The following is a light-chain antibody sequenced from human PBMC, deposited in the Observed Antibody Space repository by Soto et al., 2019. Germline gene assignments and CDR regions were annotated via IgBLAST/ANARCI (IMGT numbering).Light chain of an antibody. Sequence: QSALTQPASVSGSPGQSITISCTGTSSDVGGYNYVSWYQQHPGKVPKLMMFDVNNRPSGVSNRFSGSKSGNTAYLTISGLQSEDEADYFYCSYATGSFYVFGTGTKLTVL. V-gene: IGLV2-14*01. CDR1: SSDVGGYNY. J-gene: IGLJ1*01. CDR2: DVN. CDR3: CSYATGSFYV.